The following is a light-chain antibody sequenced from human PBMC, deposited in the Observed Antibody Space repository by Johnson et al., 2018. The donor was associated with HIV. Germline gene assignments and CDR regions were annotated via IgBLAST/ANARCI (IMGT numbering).Light chain of an antibody. Sequence: QSILTQPPSVSAAPGQKVTISCSGSSSDMGNYAVSWYQQLPGTAPKLLIYENNKRPSGIPDRFSGSTSGTSATLGITGLQPGDEADYYCGTWDSSLSAPVFGTGTKVTVL. CDR2: ENN. V-gene: IGLV1-51*02. CDR1: SSDMGNYA. J-gene: IGLJ1*01. CDR3: GTWDSSLSAPV.